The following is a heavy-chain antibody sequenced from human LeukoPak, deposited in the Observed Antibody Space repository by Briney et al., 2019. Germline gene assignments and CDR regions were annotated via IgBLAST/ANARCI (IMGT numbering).Heavy chain of an antibody. Sequence: GGSLRLSCAASGFTFSSYSMNWVRQAPGKGLEWVSSISSSSSYIYYADSVKGRFTISRDNAKNSLYLQMNSLRAEDTAVYYCASRRALLYYYGMDVWGQGTTVTVSS. CDR2: ISSSSSYI. D-gene: IGHD1-26*01. V-gene: IGHV3-21*01. CDR1: GFTFSSYS. J-gene: IGHJ6*02. CDR3: ASRRALLYYYGMDV.